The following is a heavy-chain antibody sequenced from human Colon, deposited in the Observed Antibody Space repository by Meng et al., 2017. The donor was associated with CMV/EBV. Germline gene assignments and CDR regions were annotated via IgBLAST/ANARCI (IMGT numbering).Heavy chain of an antibody. D-gene: IGHD2-21*01. V-gene: IGHV2-5*02. Sequence: FSGFSLSTGGVAVGWIRQPPGKALEWLALIFWDGDKRYRPPLKNRLTISKDTSTNQVVLMMTNMNPVDTATYYCAHRVRGGGDYFDFWGQGTLVTVSS. J-gene: IGHJ4*02. CDR2: IFWDGDK. CDR1: GFSLSTGGVA. CDR3: AHRVRGGGDYFDF.